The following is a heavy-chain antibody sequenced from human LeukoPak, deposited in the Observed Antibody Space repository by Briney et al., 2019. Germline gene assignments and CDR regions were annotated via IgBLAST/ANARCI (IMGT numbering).Heavy chain of an antibody. V-gene: IGHV3-21*06. CDR3: ARAAAAADIPYYLDF. CDR2: ISSGSSYI. Sequence: TGGSLRLSCAASGFTFSSYSMNWVRQAPGKRLEWVSSISSGSSYIYFADSMKGRFTISRDNTQNLVYLQMNSLKAEDTAVYFCARAAAAADIPYYLDFWGQGTLVTVSS. CDR1: GFTFSSYS. D-gene: IGHD6-25*01. J-gene: IGHJ4*02.